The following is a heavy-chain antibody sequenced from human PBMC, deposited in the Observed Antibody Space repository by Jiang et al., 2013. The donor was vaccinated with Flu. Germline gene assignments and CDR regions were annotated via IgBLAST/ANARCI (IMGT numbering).Heavy chain of an antibody. J-gene: IGHJ6*04. Sequence: KPTQTLTLTCTFSGFSLSTSGMCVSWIRQPPGKALEWLALIDWDDDKYYSTSLKTRLTISKDTSKNQVVLTMTNMDPVDTATYYCARISCPSILTYGMDVWGKGTTVTVSS. V-gene: IGHV2-70*01. D-gene: IGHD3-9*01. CDR1: GFSLSTSGMC. CDR3: ARISCPSILTYGMDV. CDR2: IDWDDDK.